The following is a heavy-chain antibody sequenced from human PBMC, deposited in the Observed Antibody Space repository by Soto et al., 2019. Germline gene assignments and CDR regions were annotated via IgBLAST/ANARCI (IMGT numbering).Heavy chain of an antibody. V-gene: IGHV3-30-3*01. CDR1: GFTFSSYA. CDR3: ARGGIVVMVYARVGNAFDI. D-gene: IGHD2-8*01. J-gene: IGHJ3*02. Sequence: PGGSLRLSCAASGFTFSSYAMHWVRQAPGKGLEWVAVISYDGSNKYYADSVKGRFTISRDNSKNTLYLQMNSLRAEDTAVYYCARGGIVVMVYARVGNAFDIWGQGTMVTVSS. CDR2: ISYDGSNK.